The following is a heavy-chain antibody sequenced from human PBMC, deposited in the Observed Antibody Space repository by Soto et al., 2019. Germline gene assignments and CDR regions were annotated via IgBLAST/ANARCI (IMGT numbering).Heavy chain of an antibody. J-gene: IGHJ4*02. Sequence: PGGSRRLACAACGITLRSYGMDWVCQDPGKGLELVALISYDGSNNYHAHPVIGRFTISSDNSNHTLYLQINSLRADDTAVYYCPISLSSYYHFWSVYPVDSWGQGTRVTAPQ. CDR2: ISYDGSNN. V-gene: IGHV3-30*03. CDR3: PISLSSYYHFWSVYPVDS. CDR1: GITLRSYG. D-gene: IGHD3-3*01.